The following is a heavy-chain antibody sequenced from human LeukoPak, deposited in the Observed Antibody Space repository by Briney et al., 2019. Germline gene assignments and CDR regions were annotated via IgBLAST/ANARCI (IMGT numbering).Heavy chain of an antibody. Sequence: GGSLRLSCAASGFIFRNYWMSWVRQAPGKGLEWVANIQQDGSEKSYVDSVKGRFTISRDNARSSLYLQMDSLRAEDTALHYCAGSWGYRALDIWGQGTMVTVSS. CDR2: IQQDGSEK. V-gene: IGHV3-7*01. CDR1: GFIFRNYW. CDR3: AGSWGYRALDI. J-gene: IGHJ3*02. D-gene: IGHD3-16*01.